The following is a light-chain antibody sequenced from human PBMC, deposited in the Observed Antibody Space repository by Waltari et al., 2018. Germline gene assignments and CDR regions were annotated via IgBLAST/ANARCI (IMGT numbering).Light chain of an antibody. V-gene: IGLV2-23*02. J-gene: IGLJ2*01. CDR2: EVT. CDR3: CSYSGDLSFGVV. Sequence: QSVLTQPASVSGSPGQSITISCTGTSDDVGNYDLVSWYHQHPGKAPKLIIYEVTKRPSGFSNRFSGSKSGNTASLTISGLHTEDEGDYYCCSYSGDLSFGVVFGGGTKLTVL. CDR1: SDDVGNYDL.